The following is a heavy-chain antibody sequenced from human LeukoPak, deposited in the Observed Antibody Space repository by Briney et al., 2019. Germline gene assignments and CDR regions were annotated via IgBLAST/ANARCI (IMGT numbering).Heavy chain of an antibody. Sequence: NTSETLSLTCTVSGGSIGSDYWSWIRQPPGKGLEWIGNIHYSGSTNYNSSLKSRVTMSVDTSKNQFSLKLRSVTAADTAVYYCARAQSGRGDYFYYYMDVWGKGTTVTVSS. J-gene: IGHJ6*03. CDR3: ARAQSGRGDYFYYYMDV. V-gene: IGHV4-59*01. D-gene: IGHD3-10*01. CDR1: GGSIGSDY. CDR2: IHYSGST.